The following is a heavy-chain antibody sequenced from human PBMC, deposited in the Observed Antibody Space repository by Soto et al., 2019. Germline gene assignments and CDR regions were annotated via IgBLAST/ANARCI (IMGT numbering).Heavy chain of an antibody. J-gene: IGHJ4*02. CDR3: ASMGGGYCSSTSCYNLNY. CDR2: INHSGST. D-gene: IGHD2-2*01. CDR1: GGSFSGYY. Sequence: SETLSLTCAVYGGSFSGYYWSWIRQPPGKGLEWIGEINHSGSTNYNPSLKSRVTISVDTSKNQFSLKLSSVTAADTAVYYCASMGGGYCSSTSCYNLNYWGQGTLVTVSS. V-gene: IGHV4-34*01.